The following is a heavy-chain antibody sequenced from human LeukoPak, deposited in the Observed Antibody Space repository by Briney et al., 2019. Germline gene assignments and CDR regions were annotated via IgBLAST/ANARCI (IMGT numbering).Heavy chain of an antibody. CDR1: GGSISNTNYH. Sequence: PSETLSLTCTVFGGSISNTNYHWGWIRQSPGKGLEWIGSMYYSGTTNYKPSLQSRVTISVDTSKNQFSLKLSSVTAADTAVYYCARQGAVLYYFDYWGQGTLVTVSS. J-gene: IGHJ4*02. CDR3: ARQGAVLYYFDY. V-gene: IGHV4-39*01. CDR2: MYYSGTT.